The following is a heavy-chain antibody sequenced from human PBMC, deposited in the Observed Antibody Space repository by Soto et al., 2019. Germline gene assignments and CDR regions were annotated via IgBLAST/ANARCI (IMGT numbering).Heavy chain of an antibody. J-gene: IGHJ5*02. V-gene: IGHV3-11*05. CDR1: GFTFSDYX. Sequence: QVQLVESGGGLVKPGGSLRLSCAASGFTFSDYXXXXXXXXXXXXLEWVSYISSSSSYTNYADSVKGRFTISRDNXXXXXXXXXXXXXXXXXXXXXXXXXXXXXXXFDPWGQGTLVTVSS. CDR2: ISSSSSYT. CDR3: XXXXXXXXXFDP.